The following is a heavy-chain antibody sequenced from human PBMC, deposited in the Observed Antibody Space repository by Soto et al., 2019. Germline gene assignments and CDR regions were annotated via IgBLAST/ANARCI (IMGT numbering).Heavy chain of an antibody. V-gene: IGHV4-31*03. J-gene: IGHJ3*02. CDR3: AREPPDYGDYESETANAFDI. D-gene: IGHD4-17*01. Sequence: QVQLQESGPGLVKPSQTLSLTCTVSGGSISSGGYYWSWIRQHPGKGLEWIGYIYYSGSTYYNPSLKSRVTISVDTSKNQFSLKLSSVTAADTAVYYCAREPPDYGDYESETANAFDIWGQGTMVTVSS. CDR1: GGSISSGGYY. CDR2: IYYSGST.